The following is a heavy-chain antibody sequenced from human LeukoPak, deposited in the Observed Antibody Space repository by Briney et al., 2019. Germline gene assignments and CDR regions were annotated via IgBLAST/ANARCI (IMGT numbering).Heavy chain of an antibody. J-gene: IGHJ4*02. CDR3: AKDPNQQLVTWVFDY. D-gene: IGHD6-13*01. CDR2: IRYDGSNK. V-gene: IGHV3-30*02. Sequence: GGSLRLSCAASGFTFSSYSMNWVRQAPGKGLEWVAFIRYDGSNKYYADSVKGRFTISRDNSKNTLYLQMNSLRAEDTAVYYCAKDPNQQLVTWVFDYWGQGTLVTVSS. CDR1: GFTFSSYS.